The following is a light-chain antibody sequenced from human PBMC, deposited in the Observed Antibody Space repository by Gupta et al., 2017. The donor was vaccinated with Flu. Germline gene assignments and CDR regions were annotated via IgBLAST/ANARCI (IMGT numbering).Light chain of an antibody. CDR2: GKN. Sequence: SSELTQDPACSVALGQTVRITCQGDSLRTYYATWYQQKPGQAPILVIYGKNNRPSGIPDRFSSSRSGNTASLTITGAQAEDEADYYCNSRDSSGDHRLFGGGTKLTVL. J-gene: IGLJ3*02. V-gene: IGLV3-19*01. CDR3: NSRDSSGDHRL. CDR1: SLRTYY.